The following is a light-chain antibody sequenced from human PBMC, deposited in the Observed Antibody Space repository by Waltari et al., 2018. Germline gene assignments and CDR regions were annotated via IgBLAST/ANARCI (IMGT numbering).Light chain of an antibody. V-gene: IGKV1-5*03. J-gene: IGKJ1*01. CDR1: QSISDW. CDR2: RAS. Sequence: DIQMTQSPSTLSASVGDRVTITCRASQSISDWLAWYQQKPGKAPNLLIYRASSLESGVPSRFSVSGSGTEFTLTISSLQPDDFATYYCQEYHTYRTFGQGTKVEIK. CDR3: QEYHTYRT.